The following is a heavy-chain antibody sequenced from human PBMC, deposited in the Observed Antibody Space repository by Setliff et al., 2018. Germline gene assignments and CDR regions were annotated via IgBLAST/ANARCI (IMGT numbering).Heavy chain of an antibody. J-gene: IGHJ2*01. CDR3: ARGTKTMVINYWYFDV. CDR1: GGSISSHY. CDR2: IHHSGST. Sequence: SETLSLTCTVSGGSISSHYWSWIRQLPGKGLEWIAEIHHSGSTNFHPSLKSRVAISVDPSKNQFYLNLRSVTAADTAVYFCARGTKTMVINYWYFDVWGRGTPVTVSS. V-gene: IGHV4-34*01. D-gene: IGHD4-17*01.